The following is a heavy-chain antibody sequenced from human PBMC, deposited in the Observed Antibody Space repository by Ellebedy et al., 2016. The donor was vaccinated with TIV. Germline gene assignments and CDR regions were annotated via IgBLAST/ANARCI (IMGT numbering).Heavy chain of an antibody. Sequence: PGGSLRLSCAASGFTFSSYGMHWVRQAPGKGLEWVAVISYDGRNKYYADSVKGRFTISRDNSKNTLYLQMNSLRAEDTAVYYCARDEVYSSSWYAYYYYGMDVWGQGTTVTVSS. V-gene: IGHV3-30*03. CDR1: GFTFSSYG. CDR2: ISYDGRNK. D-gene: IGHD6-13*01. CDR3: ARDEVYSSSWYAYYYYGMDV. J-gene: IGHJ6*02.